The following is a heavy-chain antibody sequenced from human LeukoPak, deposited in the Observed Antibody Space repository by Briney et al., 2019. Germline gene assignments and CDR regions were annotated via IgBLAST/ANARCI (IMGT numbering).Heavy chain of an antibody. CDR3: ARLVKRPYYYGSGRPWFDP. V-gene: IGHV4-34*01. J-gene: IGHJ5*02. CDR1: GGSFSGYY. CDR2: INHSGST. Sequence: PSETLSLTCAVYGGSFSGYYWSWIRQPPGKGLEWIGEINHSGSTNYNPSLKSRVTISVDTSKNQFSLKLSSVTAADTAVYYCARLVKRPYYYGSGRPWFDPWGQGTLVTVSS. D-gene: IGHD3-10*01.